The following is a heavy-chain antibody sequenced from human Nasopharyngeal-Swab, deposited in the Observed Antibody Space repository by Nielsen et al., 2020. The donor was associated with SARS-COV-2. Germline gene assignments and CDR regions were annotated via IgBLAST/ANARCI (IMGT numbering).Heavy chain of an antibody. CDR1: GFTLSNYW. J-gene: IGHJ3*02. D-gene: IGHD3-16*01. V-gene: IGHV3-74*01. Sequence: GGSLRLSCAASGFTLSNYWIHWVRQTPGKGLLWVSRINTDASRTSYADSVKGRFTISRDNAKNTVYLQMNSLRGEDTAVYYCTRVDVHDAFDMWGQRTMVTVSS. CDR3: TRVDVHDAFDM. CDR2: INTDASRT.